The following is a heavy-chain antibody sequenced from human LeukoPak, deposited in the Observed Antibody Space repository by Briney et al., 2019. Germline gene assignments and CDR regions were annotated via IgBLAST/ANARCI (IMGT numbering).Heavy chain of an antibody. CDR1: GGSISSGGYY. J-gene: IGHJ4*02. V-gene: IGHV4-39*07. CDR3: ARDQARGIIIATY. Sequence: PSQTLSLTCTVSGGSISSGGYYWGWIRQPPGKGLEWIGSIYYSGSTYYNPSLKSRVTISVDTSKNQFSLKLSSVTAADTAVYYCARDQARGIIIATYWGQGTLVTVSS. CDR2: IYYSGST. D-gene: IGHD6-6*01.